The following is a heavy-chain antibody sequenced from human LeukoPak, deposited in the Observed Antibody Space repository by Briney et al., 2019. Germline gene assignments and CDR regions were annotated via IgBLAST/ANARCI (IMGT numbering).Heavy chain of an antibody. CDR3: AKPFTYGSGSSFQTFDS. Sequence: GESLRLSCADSGFTFNNYVMSWVRQAPGKGLEWVSAISGSGATTHYTDSVRGRFTISRDNSKNTLYLQMNSLRVEDTAVYYCAKPFTYGSGSSFQTFDSWGQGILVTVSS. J-gene: IGHJ4*02. CDR1: GFTFNNYV. V-gene: IGHV3-23*01. CDR2: ISGSGATT. D-gene: IGHD3-10*01.